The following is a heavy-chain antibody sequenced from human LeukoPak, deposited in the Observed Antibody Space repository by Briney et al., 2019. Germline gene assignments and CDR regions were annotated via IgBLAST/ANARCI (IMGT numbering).Heavy chain of an antibody. CDR3: AKRTPGGAFDI. J-gene: IGHJ3*02. Sequence: PGGSLRLSCAASGFTFSSYSMNWVRQAPGKGLEWVSSISSSSSYIYYADSVKGRFTISRDNSKNTLYLQMNNLRADDTAVYYCAKRTPGGAFDIWGQGTMVTVSS. D-gene: IGHD3-10*01. CDR2: ISSSSSYI. CDR1: GFTFSSYS. V-gene: IGHV3-21*04.